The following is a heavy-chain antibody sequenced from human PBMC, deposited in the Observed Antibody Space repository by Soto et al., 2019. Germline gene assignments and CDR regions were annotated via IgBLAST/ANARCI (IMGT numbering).Heavy chain of an antibody. Sequence: ASVKVSCKASGYTFTNFGISWVRQAPGQGLEWMGWINAGNGNTKYSQKFQGRVTITRDTSASTAYMELSSLRSEDTAVYYCARDFYYDRGAHFDYWGQGTLVTVSS. CDR3: ARDFYYDRGAHFDY. V-gene: IGHV1-3*01. CDR1: GYTFTNFG. J-gene: IGHJ4*02. D-gene: IGHD3-22*01. CDR2: INAGNGNT.